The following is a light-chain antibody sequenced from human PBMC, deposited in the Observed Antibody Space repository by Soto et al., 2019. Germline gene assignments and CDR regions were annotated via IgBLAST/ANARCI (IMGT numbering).Light chain of an antibody. Sequence: IQMTQSPSTLSASVGDRVTLTCRASQSITNWLAWYQQKPGKAPNLLIYKASTLESGVPSRFSGSGSGTEFTLTINSLQPDDFATYYCQQYSSYPLTFGGGTKVEI. J-gene: IGKJ4*01. CDR3: QQYSSYPLT. CDR1: QSITNW. V-gene: IGKV1-5*03. CDR2: KAS.